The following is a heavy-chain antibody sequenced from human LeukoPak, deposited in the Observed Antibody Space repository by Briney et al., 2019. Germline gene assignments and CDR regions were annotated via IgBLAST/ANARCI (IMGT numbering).Heavy chain of an antibody. Sequence: SVKVSCKASGGTFSSYAISWVRQVPGQGLEWMGGIIPIFGTANYAQKFQGRVTITTDESTSTAYMELSSLRSEDTAVYYCARVSLAVAGTSLGPFDYWGQGTLVTVSS. D-gene: IGHD6-19*01. V-gene: IGHV1-69*05. J-gene: IGHJ4*02. CDR2: IIPIFGTA. CDR3: ARVSLAVAGTSLGPFDY. CDR1: GGTFSSYA.